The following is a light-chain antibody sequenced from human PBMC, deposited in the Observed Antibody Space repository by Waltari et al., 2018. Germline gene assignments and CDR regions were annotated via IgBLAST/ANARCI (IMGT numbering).Light chain of an antibody. J-gene: IGKJ2*01. CDR2: GAS. Sequence: DIHMTRSPPSLSASEGARVIITCRASQNVGKFLNWFQQHQGIAPKLLIFGASTLPSAVPSRFIGTGSGADFTLTIISLQPEDFAAYYCQHTYTMPHTLSLGTKLEMK. CDR3: QHTYTMPHT. CDR1: QNVGKF. V-gene: IGKV1-39*01.